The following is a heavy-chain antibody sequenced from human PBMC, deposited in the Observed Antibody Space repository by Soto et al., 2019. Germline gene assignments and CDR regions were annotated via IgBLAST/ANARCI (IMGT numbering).Heavy chain of an antibody. CDR3: ARGGADHYHYGMDV. J-gene: IGHJ6*02. V-gene: IGHV3-23*01. Sequence: EVQLLESGGCLVQPGGSLRLSCAASGFTLTTYAMTWVRQPPGKGLGWVSSMNGAGTSTSYADSVKGRFTTSRDNSKNTLYLEMNSLRAEDTAVYYCARGGADHYHYGMDVWGQGTTVIVSS. CDR1: GFTLTTYA. CDR2: MNGAGTST. D-gene: IGHD3-10*01.